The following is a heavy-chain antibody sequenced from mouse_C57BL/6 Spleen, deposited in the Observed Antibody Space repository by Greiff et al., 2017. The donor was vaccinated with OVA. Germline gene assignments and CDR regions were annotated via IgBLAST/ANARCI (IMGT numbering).Heavy chain of an antibody. CDR3: ARYSNCAMDY. CDR1: GYTFTSYW. Sequence: QVQLQQPGAELVMPGASVKLSCKASGYTFTSYWMHWVKQRPGQGLEWIGEIDPSDSYTNSNQQFTVKSTLTVDKSSSTAYMQLGSLTSEDSAVYYCARYSNCAMDYWGQGTSVTVSS. J-gene: IGHJ4*01. D-gene: IGHD2-5*01. CDR2: IDPSDSYT. V-gene: IGHV1-69*01.